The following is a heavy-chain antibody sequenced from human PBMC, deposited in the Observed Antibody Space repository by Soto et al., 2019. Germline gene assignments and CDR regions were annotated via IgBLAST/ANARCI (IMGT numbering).Heavy chain of an antibody. CDR3: AKDKSTGEYSYYRYMDV. D-gene: IGHD4-17*01. CDR1: GFNFENYA. CDR2: ISWNSGQL. J-gene: IGHJ6*03. Sequence: EVLLVESGGGLVQPDRPLRLSCEASGFNFENYAMHWVRQAPGKGLEWVSAISWNSGQLVYAGSVRGRFTISRDNGKNSLYLEMNSLRPDDTALYFCAKDKSTGEYSYYRYMDVWGRGTTAIVSS. V-gene: IGHV3-9*01.